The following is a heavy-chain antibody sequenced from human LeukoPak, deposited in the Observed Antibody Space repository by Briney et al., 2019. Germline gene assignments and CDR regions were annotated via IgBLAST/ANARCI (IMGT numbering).Heavy chain of an antibody. D-gene: IGHD5-18*01. V-gene: IGHV3-30*02. J-gene: IGHJ4*02. CDR3: ARDFGERYSYGHAFDY. CDR1: GFTFSSYG. Sequence: PGGSLRLSCAASGFTFSSYGMHWVRQAPGKGLEWVAFIRYDGGNKYYADSVKGRFTISRDNSKNSLYLQMNSLRAEDTAVYYCARDFGERYSYGHAFDYWGQGTLVTASS. CDR2: IRYDGGNK.